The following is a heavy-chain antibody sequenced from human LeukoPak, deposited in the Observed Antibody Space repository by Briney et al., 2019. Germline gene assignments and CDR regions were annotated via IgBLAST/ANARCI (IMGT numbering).Heavy chain of an antibody. V-gene: IGHV1-69-2*01. CDR1: GYTFTDYY. CDR3: AGTSGDAFDI. Sequence: ASVKVFCKVSGYTFTDYYMHWVQQAPGKGFGWMGLVDPEDGETICAEKFQGRVTITADTSTDTAYMELSSLRSEDTAVYYCAGTSGDAFDIWGQGTMVTVSS. J-gene: IGHJ3*02. CDR2: VDPEDGET. D-gene: IGHD2-2*01.